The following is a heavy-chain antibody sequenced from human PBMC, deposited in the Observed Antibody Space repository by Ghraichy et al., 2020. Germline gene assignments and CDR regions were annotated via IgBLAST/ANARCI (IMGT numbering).Heavy chain of an antibody. CDR3: AKDQGGSYEGTAFDI. J-gene: IGHJ3*02. CDR2: IRYDGSNK. V-gene: IGHV3-30*02. D-gene: IGHD1-26*01. CDR1: GFTFSSYA. Sequence: GGSLRLSCAASGFTFSSYAMHWVRQAPGKGLEWVAFIRYDGSNKYYADSVKGRFTISRDNSKNTLYLQMNSLRAEDTAVYYCAKDQGGSYEGTAFDIWGPGTMVTVSS.